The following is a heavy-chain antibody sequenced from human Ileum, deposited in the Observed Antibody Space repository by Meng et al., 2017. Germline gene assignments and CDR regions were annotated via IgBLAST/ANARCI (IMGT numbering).Heavy chain of an antibody. CDR2: IYPGGST. Sequence: QVQLQQCGAGLLKPSETLSLTCAVSGGSFSGCYWNWNRQPPGKGLEWIGEIYPGGSTSYNPSLKSRVTISADTSKNQFSLKLSSVTAADTAVYFCAKGYGWYSNWGQGALVTVSS. CDR3: AKGYGWYSN. D-gene: IGHD6-19*01. J-gene: IGHJ4*02. CDR1: GGSFSGCY. V-gene: IGHV4-34*01.